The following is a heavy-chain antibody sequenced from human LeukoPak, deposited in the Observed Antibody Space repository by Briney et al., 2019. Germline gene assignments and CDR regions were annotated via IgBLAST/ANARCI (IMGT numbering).Heavy chain of an antibody. Sequence: GGSLRLSCAASGFTFSSYGMHWVRQAPGKGLEWVAFIRYDGSNKYYADSVKGRFTISRDNSKNTLYLQMNSLRAEDTAVYYCAKASSGYDKYNWFDPWGQGTLVTVSS. CDR1: GFTFSSYG. J-gene: IGHJ5*02. CDR2: IRYDGSNK. D-gene: IGHD5-12*01. CDR3: AKASSGYDKYNWFDP. V-gene: IGHV3-30*02.